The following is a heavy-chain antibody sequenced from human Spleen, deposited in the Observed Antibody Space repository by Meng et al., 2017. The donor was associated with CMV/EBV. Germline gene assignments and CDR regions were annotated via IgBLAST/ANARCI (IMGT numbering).Heavy chain of an antibody. CDR2: INHSGSA. CDR1: GDSISNGDYY. V-gene: IGHV4-30-2*06. D-gene: IGHD6-19*01. J-gene: IGHJ4*02. Sequence: VSGDSISNGDYYWSWIRQSPGKGLEWIGEINHSGSANYDPSFKSRVTISVDMSKSQLSLNLNSVTAADTAVYYCARAPTSGWYINFWGQGTLVTVSS. CDR3: ARAPTSGWYINF.